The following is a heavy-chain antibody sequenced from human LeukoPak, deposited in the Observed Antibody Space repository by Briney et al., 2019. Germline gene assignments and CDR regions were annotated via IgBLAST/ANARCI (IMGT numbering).Heavy chain of an antibody. D-gene: IGHD3-9*01. Sequence: GGSLRLSCAASGFTFSSYSMNWVRQAPGKGLEWVSYISSSSSTIYYADSVKGRFTISRDNAKNSLYLQMNSLRAEDTAVYYCARGGYDILTGYQGYYYYYMDVWGKGTTVTVSS. CDR1: GFTFSSYS. CDR3: ARGGYDILTGYQGYYYYYMDV. J-gene: IGHJ6*03. CDR2: ISSSSSTI. V-gene: IGHV3-48*01.